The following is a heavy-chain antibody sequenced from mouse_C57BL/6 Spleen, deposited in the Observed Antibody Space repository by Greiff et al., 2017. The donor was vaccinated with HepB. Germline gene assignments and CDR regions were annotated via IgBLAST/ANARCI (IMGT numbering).Heavy chain of an antibody. CDR2: ISDGGSYT. CDR1: GFTFSSYA. D-gene: IGHD1-1*01. Sequence: EVNLVESGGGLVKPGGSLKLSCAASGFTFSSYAMSWVRQTPEKRLEWVATISDGGSYTYYPDNVKGRFTISRDNAKNNLYLQMSHLKSEDTAMYYCARDQGENYYGSNYFDYWGQGTTLTVSS. V-gene: IGHV5-4*01. CDR3: ARDQGENYYGSNYFDY. J-gene: IGHJ2*01.